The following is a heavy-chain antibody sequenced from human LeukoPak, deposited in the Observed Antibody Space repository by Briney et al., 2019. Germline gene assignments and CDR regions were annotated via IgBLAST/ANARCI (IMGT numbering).Heavy chain of an antibody. J-gene: IGHJ6*02. D-gene: IGHD2-15*01. CDR3: AKASTPEDIVVRYYYYYYGMDV. Sequence: GGSLRLSCAASGFTFDDYAMHWVRQAPGKGLEWVSLISGDGGITYYADSVKDRFTISRDNSKNSLYLQMNSLRTEDTALYYCAKASTPEDIVVRYYYYYYGMDVWGQGTTVTVSS. CDR2: ISGDGGIT. CDR1: GFTFDDYA. V-gene: IGHV3-43*02.